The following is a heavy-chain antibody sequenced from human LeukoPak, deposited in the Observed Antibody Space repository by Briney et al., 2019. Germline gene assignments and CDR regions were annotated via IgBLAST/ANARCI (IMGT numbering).Heavy chain of an antibody. CDR3: ARTTTGTYWYFDL. V-gene: IGHV4-30-4*08. CDR1: GVSISSGDYY. Sequence: SGTLSLTCTVSGVSISSGDYYWGWIRQPPGQGLEWSVYIYYSGSTYYNPSLKSRVTISVDTSKNQFSLKLSSVTAADTAVYYCARTTTGTYWYFDLWGRGTLVTVSS. J-gene: IGHJ2*01. CDR2: IYYSGST. D-gene: IGHD4-11*01.